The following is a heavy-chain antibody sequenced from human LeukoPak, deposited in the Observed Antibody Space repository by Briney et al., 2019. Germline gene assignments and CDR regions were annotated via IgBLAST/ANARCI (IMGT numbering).Heavy chain of an antibody. Sequence: RSGGSMRLSCTASGFTFGDYAMSWVRQAPGKGLEWVGFIRSKAYGGTTEYAASVKGRFTISRDDSKSIAYLQMNSLKTEDTAVYYCTRDRAFGTPYWGQGTLVTVSS. CDR3: TRDRAFGTPY. CDR1: GFTFGDYA. CDR2: IRSKAYGGTT. J-gene: IGHJ4*02. V-gene: IGHV3-49*04. D-gene: IGHD3-16*01.